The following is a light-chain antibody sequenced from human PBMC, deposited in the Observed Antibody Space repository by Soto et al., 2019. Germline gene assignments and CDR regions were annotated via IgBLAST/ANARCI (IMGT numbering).Light chain of an antibody. CDR1: QTISSW. Sequence: DIQMTQSPSTLSGSVGDRVTITCRASQTISSWLAWYQQKPGKAPKLLIYKASTLKSGVPSRFSGSGFGTDFTLTISSLQPEDVATYYCQKHNSAPLFFGPGTKVDI. CDR2: KAS. J-gene: IGKJ3*01. CDR3: QKHNSAPLF. V-gene: IGKV1-5*03.